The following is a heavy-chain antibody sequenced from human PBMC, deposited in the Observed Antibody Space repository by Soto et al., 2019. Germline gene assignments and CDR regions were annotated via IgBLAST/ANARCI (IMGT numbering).Heavy chain of an antibody. V-gene: IGHV4-31*03. J-gene: IGHJ6*02. CDR2: SYYSGST. Sequence: QVQLQESGPGLVKPSQTLSLTCTVSGGSISSGGYYWSWIRQHRGKGLEWIGYSYYSGSTYYNPSLKSRVTRSVDTSKNPFSLKLSSVTAADTAVYYCARGHYYGSGSYYSCYYYGMDVWGQGTTVTVSS. D-gene: IGHD3-10*01. CDR1: GGSISSGGYY. CDR3: ARGHYYGSGSYYSCYYYGMDV.